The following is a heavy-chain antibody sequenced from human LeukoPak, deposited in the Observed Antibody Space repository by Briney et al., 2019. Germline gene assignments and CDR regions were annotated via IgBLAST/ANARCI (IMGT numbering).Heavy chain of an antibody. Sequence: SVKVSCKASGGTFSSYAISWVRQAPGQGLEWMGRIIPILGIANYAQKFQGRVTITADKSTSTAYTELSSLRSEDTAVYYCAREPYYYDSSGYYYFDYWSQGTLVTVSS. CDR1: GGTFSSYA. D-gene: IGHD3-22*01. CDR2: IIPILGIA. V-gene: IGHV1-69*04. J-gene: IGHJ4*02. CDR3: AREPYYYDSSGYYYFDY.